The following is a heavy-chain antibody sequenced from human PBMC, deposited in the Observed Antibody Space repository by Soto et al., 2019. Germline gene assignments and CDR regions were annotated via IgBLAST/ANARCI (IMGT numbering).Heavy chain of an antibody. CDR1: GFTFGDYA. CDR3: TRAHTIFGVVISDIDY. V-gene: IGHV3-49*03. D-gene: IGHD3-3*01. Sequence: GGSLRLSCTASGFTFGDYAMSWFRQAPGKGLEWVGFIRSKAYGGTTEYAASVKGRFTISRDDSKSIAYLQMNSLKTEDTAVYYCTRAHTIFGVVISDIDYWGQGTLVTVSS. CDR2: IRSKAYGGTT. J-gene: IGHJ4*02.